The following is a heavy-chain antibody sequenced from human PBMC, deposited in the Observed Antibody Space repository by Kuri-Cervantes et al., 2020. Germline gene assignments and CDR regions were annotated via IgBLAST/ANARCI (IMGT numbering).Heavy chain of an antibody. V-gene: IGHV4-4*07. CDR2: IYTSGST. CDR1: GGSISSYY. Sequence: SETLSLTCTVSGGSISSYYWSWIRQPAGKGLEWIGRIYTSGSTNYNPSLKSRVTMSVDTSKNQFSLKLSSVTAADTAVYYCARGIPAGWRNSHVSWFDPWGQGTLVTVSS. CDR3: ARGIPAGWRNSHVSWFDP. D-gene: IGHD4-23*01. J-gene: IGHJ5*02.